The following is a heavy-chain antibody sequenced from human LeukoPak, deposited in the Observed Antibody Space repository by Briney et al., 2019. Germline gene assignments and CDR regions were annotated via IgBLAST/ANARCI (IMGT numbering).Heavy chain of an antibody. CDR3: ASGPPLQDTGYYYMDV. D-gene: IGHD5-18*01. V-gene: IGHV1-69*13. CDR1: GYTFTSYG. Sequence: GASVKVSCKASGYTFTSYGISWVRQAPGQGLEWMGGIIPIFGTANYAQKFQGRVTITADESTSTAYMELSSLRSEDTAVYYCASGPPLQDTGYYYMDVWGKGTTVTVSS. CDR2: IIPIFGTA. J-gene: IGHJ6*03.